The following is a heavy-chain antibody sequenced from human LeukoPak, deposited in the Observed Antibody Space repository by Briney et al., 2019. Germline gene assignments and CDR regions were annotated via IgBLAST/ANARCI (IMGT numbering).Heavy chain of an antibody. Sequence: SETLSLTCAVYGGSFSGYYWSWIRQPPGKGLEWIGSFFLKGSTYYNPSLKGRVTISVDTSKNQFSLTLSSVTAADTAVYYCARVARCTSCFDVDYWGQGTLVTVSS. D-gene: IGHD2-2*01. V-gene: IGHV4-34*12. J-gene: IGHJ4*02. CDR3: ARVARCTSCFDVDY. CDR2: FFLKGST. CDR1: GGSFSGYY.